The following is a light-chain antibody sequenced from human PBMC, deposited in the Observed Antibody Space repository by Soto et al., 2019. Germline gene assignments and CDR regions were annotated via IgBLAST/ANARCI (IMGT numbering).Light chain of an antibody. CDR1: SSNIGAGYD. V-gene: IGLV1-40*01. CDR3: QSYDSMRGQV. Sequence: QSVLTQPPSVSGAPGQRVTISCTGSSSNIGAGYDVHWYQQLPGTAPKLLIYGNSNRPSGVPDRFSGSKSGTAASLAITGLQAEDEADYYCQSYDSMRGQVFGGGTKVTVL. J-gene: IGLJ2*01. CDR2: GNS.